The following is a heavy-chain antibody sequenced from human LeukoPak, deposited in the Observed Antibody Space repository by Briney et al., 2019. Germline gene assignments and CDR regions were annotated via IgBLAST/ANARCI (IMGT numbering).Heavy chain of an antibody. CDR3: ARISRGKWELLGAHDY. CDR2: ISRSSSYI. Sequence: GGSLRLSCAASGFTFSSYSMNWVRQAPGKGLEWVSSISRSSSYIYYADSVKGRFTISRDNARNSLYLQMNSLRAGDTAVYYCARISRGKWELLGAHDYWGQGTLVTVSS. J-gene: IGHJ4*02. V-gene: IGHV3-21*01. D-gene: IGHD1-26*01. CDR1: GFTFSSYS.